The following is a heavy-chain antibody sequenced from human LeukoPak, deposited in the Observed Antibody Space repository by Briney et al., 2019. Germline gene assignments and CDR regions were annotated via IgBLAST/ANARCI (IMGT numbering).Heavy chain of an antibody. CDR2: IIPGFGTA. CDR1: GGTFSSYG. J-gene: IGHJ4*02. V-gene: IGHV1-69*13. D-gene: IGHD3-10*01. CDR3: ARLSTGGYYYGSGFDY. Sequence: SVKVSCKASGGTFSSYGISWVRQAPGQGLEWMGGIIPGFGTANYAQKFQGRVTITADESTRTAYMELSSLRSEDTAVYYCARLSTGGYYYGSGFDYWGQGTLVTVSS.